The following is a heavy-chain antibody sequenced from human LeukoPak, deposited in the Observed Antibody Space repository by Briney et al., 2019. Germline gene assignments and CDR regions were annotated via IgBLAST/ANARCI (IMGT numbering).Heavy chain of an antibody. D-gene: IGHD6-19*01. V-gene: IGHV4-59*08. J-gene: IGHJ5*02. Sequence: NPSETLSLTCTVSGGSISSYYWSWIRQPPGKGLEWIGYIYHSGSTNYNPSLKSRVTISVDTSKNQFSLNLSSVTAADTAVYYCARRAYSSGCYWFDPWGQGTLVTVPS. CDR1: GGSISSYY. CDR2: IYHSGST. CDR3: ARRAYSSGCYWFDP.